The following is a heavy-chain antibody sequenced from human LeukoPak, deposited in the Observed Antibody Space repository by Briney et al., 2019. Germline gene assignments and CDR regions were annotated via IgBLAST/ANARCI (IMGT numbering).Heavy chain of an antibody. V-gene: IGHV3-30*18. J-gene: IGHJ4*02. Sequence: GRSLRLSCAASGFTFSSYGMHWVRQAPGKGLEWVAVISYDGSNTYYADSVKGRFTISRDNSKNMLYLQMNSLRAEDTAVYYCAKPYYYGSRSYMDYWGQGTLVTISS. CDR2: ISYDGSNT. CDR1: GFTFSSYG. CDR3: AKPYYYGSRSYMDY. D-gene: IGHD3-10*01.